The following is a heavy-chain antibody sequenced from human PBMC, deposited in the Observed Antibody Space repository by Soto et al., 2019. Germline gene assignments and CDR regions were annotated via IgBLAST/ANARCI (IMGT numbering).Heavy chain of an antibody. J-gene: IGHJ5*02. V-gene: IGHV3-33*01. CDR3: ARNNCNFRADP. Sequence: QVQLVESGGGVVQPGTSLRLSCATSGFPFSRYGMHWVRQAPGKGLEWVAIIYYDGSNKYYADSVKGRFTISRDSSNNMVYSQMNSLRAEDTALYYFARNNCNFRADPWGQGTLVTVSS. CDR1: GFPFSRYG. CDR2: IYYDGSNK. D-gene: IGHD2-15*01.